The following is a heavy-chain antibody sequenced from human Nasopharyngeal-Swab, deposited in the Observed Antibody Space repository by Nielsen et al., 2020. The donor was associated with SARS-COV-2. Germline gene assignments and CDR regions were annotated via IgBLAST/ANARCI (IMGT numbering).Heavy chain of an antibody. Sequence: AGSLSLSCAASGFTFNIYAMAWVRRAPGRGLQWVTGVSSSGGSTYYTDSVKGRFTISRDNSKNTLYLEMHSLRVEDTAVYYCAKDGVVRGDALDLWGQGTMVTVSS. D-gene: IGHD3-10*01. J-gene: IGHJ3*01. CDR1: GFTFNIYA. CDR2: VSSSGGST. V-gene: IGHV3-23*01. CDR3: AKDGVVRGDALDL.